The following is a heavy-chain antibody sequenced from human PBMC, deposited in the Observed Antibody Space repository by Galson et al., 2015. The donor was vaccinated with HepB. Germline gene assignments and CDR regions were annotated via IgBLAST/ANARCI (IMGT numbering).Heavy chain of an antibody. J-gene: IGHJ1*01. V-gene: IGHV3-73*01. CDR2: IRSKANSYAT. D-gene: IGHD3-22*01. Sequence: SLRLSCAASGFTFSGSAMHWVRQASGKGLEWIGRIRSKANSYATAYAASVKGRFTISRDDSKSIAYLQMNSLKTEDTAVYYCTRGYYYDSSGYYYVGYFQHWGQGTLVTVSS. CDR1: GFTFSGSA. CDR3: TRGYYYDSSGYYYVGYFQH.